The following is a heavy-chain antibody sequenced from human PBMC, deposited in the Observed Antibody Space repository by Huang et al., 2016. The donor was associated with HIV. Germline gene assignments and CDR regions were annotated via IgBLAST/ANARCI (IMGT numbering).Heavy chain of an antibody. CDR1: TFTFGAYW. Sequence: VESGGRSVQPGGSIRLSCVGSTFTFGAYWMSGVRQTLGKGVEWVANIKQDETEKYYVDSVKGRVNISRDNAKKVLFLEMDALRVEDTAIYFCATKTAGMDIWGQGTTVIVSS. CDR2: IKQDETEK. CDR3: ATKTAGMDI. V-gene: IGHV3-7*01. J-gene: IGHJ6*02.